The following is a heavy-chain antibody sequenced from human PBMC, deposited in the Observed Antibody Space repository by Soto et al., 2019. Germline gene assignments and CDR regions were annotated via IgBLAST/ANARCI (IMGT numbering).Heavy chain of an antibody. CDR3: ARDLSYGTALYNFDY. V-gene: IGHV3-48*01. D-gene: IGHD3-16*01. CDR1: GFTFSSYS. J-gene: IGHJ4*02. CDR2: ISRSSSTI. Sequence: PGGSLRLSCAASGFTFSSYSMNWVRQAPGKGLEWVSYISRSSSTIYYADSVKGRFTISRDNAKNSLFLQMNSLRAEDTAVYYCARDLSYGTALYNFDYWGQGALVTVSS.